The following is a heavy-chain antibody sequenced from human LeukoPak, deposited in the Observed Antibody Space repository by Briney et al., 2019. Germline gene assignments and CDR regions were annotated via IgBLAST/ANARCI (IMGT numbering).Heavy chain of an antibody. J-gene: IGHJ4*02. CDR2: INPNSGGT. D-gene: IGHD3-3*01. Sequence: ASVKVSCKASGYTFTGYYMHWVRQAPGQGLEWMGWINPNSGGTNYAQKFQGRVTMTRDTSISTAYMELRSLRSDDTAVYYCARDLPYDFWSGYGGYFDYWGQGTLVTVSS. CDR3: ARDLPYDFWSGYGGYFDY. V-gene: IGHV1-2*02. CDR1: GYTFTGYY.